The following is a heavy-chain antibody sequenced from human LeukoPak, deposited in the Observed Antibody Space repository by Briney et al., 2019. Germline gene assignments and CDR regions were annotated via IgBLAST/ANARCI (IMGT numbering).Heavy chain of an antibody. CDR2: ISGSGGST. D-gene: IGHD2-2*01. J-gene: IGHJ5*02. V-gene: IGHV3-23*01. CDR1: GFTFSSYA. CDR3: AKDGVVPAAKRGYNWFDP. Sequence: PGGSLRLSCAASGFTFSSYAMSWVRQAPGKGLEWVSAISGSGGSTYYADSVKGRFTISRDNSKNTLYLQMNSLRAEDTAVYYCAKDGVVPAAKRGYNWFDPWGQGTLVTVSS.